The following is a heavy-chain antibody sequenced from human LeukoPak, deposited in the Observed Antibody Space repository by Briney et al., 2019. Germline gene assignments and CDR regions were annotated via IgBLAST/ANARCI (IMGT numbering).Heavy chain of an antibody. V-gene: IGHV4-34*01. CDR2: INHSGST. D-gene: IGHD2/OR15-2a*01. Sequence: SDTLSLTCAVYGGPFSGYYWIWIREPPGKGLEWIGEINHSGSTNYNPSLKSRVTISVDTSKNQFSLKLSSVTAADTAVYYCARGYPLFPFDYWGQGTLVTVSS. CDR3: ARGYPLFPFDY. CDR1: GGPFSGYY. J-gene: IGHJ4*02.